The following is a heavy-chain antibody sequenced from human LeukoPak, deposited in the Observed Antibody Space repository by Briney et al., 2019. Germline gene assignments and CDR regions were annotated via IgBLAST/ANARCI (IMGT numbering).Heavy chain of an antibody. J-gene: IGHJ6*02. CDR3: ARAIYDSSGYVAYYYYGMDV. CDR2: IYYSGST. V-gene: IGHV4-59*01. Sequence: SETLSLTCTVSGGSISSYYWSWIRQPPGKGLEWIGYIYYSGSTNYNPSLKSRVTISVDTSKNQFSLKLSSVTAADTAVYYCARAIYDSSGYVAYYYYGMDVWGQGTTVTVSS. CDR1: GGSISSYY. D-gene: IGHD3-22*01.